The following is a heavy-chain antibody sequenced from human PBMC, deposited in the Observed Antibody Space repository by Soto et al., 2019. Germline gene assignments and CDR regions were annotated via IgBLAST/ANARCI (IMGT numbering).Heavy chain of an antibody. Sequence: EVQLVESGGGLVKPGGSLRLSCAASGFTFSSYSMNWVRQAPGKGLEWVSSISSSSSYIYYADSVKGRFTISRDNAKNSLYLQMNSLRAEDTAVYYCARDLSEYGDYFDYWGQGTLVTVSS. D-gene: IGHD4-17*01. CDR1: GFTFSSYS. V-gene: IGHV3-21*01. CDR2: ISSSSSYI. CDR3: ARDLSEYGDYFDY. J-gene: IGHJ4*02.